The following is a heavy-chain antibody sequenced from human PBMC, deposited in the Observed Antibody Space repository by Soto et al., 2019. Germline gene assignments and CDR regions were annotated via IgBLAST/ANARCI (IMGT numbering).Heavy chain of an antibody. CDR2: ISTSGTT. CDR3: AREAGPDRWFDP. J-gene: IGHJ5*02. CDR1: GASISSYL. V-gene: IGHV4-4*07. D-gene: IGHD6-19*01. Sequence: PSDTLSLTCTASGASISSYLWTWIRQPAGKGLDWIGRISTSGTTNYNPSLKSRVTMSVDTSKNHFSLNLSSVTAADTAVYYCAREAGPDRWFDPWGQGTLVTVSS.